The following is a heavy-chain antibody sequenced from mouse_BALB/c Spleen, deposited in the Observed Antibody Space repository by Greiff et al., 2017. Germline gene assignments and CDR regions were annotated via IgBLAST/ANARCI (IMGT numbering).Heavy chain of an antibody. CDR3: AREGSNMITPLAY. J-gene: IGHJ3*01. V-gene: IGHV1-80*01. Sequence: QVQLQQSGAELVRPGSSVKISCKASGYAFSSYWMNWVKQRPGQGLEWIGQIYPGDGDTNYNGKFKGKATLTADKSSSTAYMQLSSLTSEDSAVYFCAREGSNMITPLAYWGQGTLVTVSA. CDR1: GYAFSSYW. CDR2: IYPGDGDT. D-gene: IGHD2-4*01.